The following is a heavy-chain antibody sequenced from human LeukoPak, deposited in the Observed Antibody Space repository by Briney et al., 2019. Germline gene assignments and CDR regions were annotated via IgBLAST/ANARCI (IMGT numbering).Heavy chain of an antibody. V-gene: IGHV3-66*01. J-gene: IGHJ4*02. CDR2: IYGSTSA. D-gene: IGHD4-17*01. CDR3: ARLNFGDDY. CDR1: GFTVSSNY. Sequence: GGSLRLSCAASGFTVSSNYINWVRQAPGKGLEWVSLIYGSTSADYADSVKGRFTISRDTSMNTVYLQTNSLRAEDTAVYYCARLNFGDDYWGQGTLVTVSS.